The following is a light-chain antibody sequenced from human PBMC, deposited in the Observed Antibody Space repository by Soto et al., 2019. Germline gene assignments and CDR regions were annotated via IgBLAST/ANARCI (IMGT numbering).Light chain of an antibody. V-gene: IGLV2-8*01. J-gene: IGLJ1*01. CDR3: SSYAGSNNFCV. Sequence: QSALTQFPSASGSPGQSVTISCTGTSSDIGGYNSVSWYQQHPGKAPKVMIYDVTKRPSGVPDRFSGSKSGNTASLTVSGLQAEDEADYYCSSYAGSNNFCVFGTGTKVTVL. CDR2: DVT. CDR1: SSDIGGYNS.